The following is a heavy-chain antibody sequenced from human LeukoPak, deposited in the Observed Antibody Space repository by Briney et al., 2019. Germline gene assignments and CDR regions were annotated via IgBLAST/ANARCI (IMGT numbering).Heavy chain of an antibody. CDR1: GGSISSSSYY. J-gene: IGHJ4*02. CDR3: AREAAAARSKFDY. CDR2: IYYSGST. V-gene: IGHV4-39*02. Sequence: SETLSLTCTVSGGSISSSSYYWGWIRQPPGKGLEWIGSIYYSGSTYYNPSLKSRVTISVDTSRNQFSLKLRSVTAADTAVYYCAREAAAARSKFDYWGQGTLVTVSS. D-gene: IGHD6-6*01.